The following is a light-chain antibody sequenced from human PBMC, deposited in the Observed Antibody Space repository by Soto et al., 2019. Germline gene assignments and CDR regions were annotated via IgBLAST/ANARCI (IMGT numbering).Light chain of an antibody. CDR1: NANIGSNS. V-gene: IGLV1-51*01. Sequence: QSVLTQPPSVSAAPGQQVTISCSGSNANIGSNSVAWYQQVPGSAPKLLIYDNYHRPSGIPDRFSGSKSGTSATLAITGLQTGDEADYYCGTWDGSTSGGGVFGGGTKLTVL. J-gene: IGLJ3*02. CDR3: GTWDGSTSGGGV. CDR2: DNY.